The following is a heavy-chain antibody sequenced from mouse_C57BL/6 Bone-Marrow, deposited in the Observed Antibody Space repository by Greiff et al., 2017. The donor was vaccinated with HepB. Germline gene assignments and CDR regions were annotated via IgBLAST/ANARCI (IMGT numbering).Heavy chain of an antibody. V-gene: IGHV1-42*01. D-gene: IGHD1-1*01. J-gene: IGHJ1*03. CDR2: INPSTGGT. CDR3: ASLGSPYWYFDV. Sequence: VQLQQSGPALVKPGASVKISCKASGYSFTGYYMNWVKQSPEKSLEWIGEINPSTGGTTYNQKFKAKATLTVDKSSSTAYMQLKSLTSEDSAVYYCASLGSPYWYFDVWGTGTTVTVSS. CDR1: GYSFTGYY.